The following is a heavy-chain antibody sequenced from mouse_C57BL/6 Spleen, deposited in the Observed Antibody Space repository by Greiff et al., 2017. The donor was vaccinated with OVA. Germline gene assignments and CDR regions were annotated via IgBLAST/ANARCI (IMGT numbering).Heavy chain of an antibody. J-gene: IGHJ2*01. CDR1: GYTFTDYY. V-gene: IGHV1-26*01. D-gene: IGHD2-3*01. CDR3: ARDGYHYLDY. Sequence: EVQLQQSGPELVKPGASVKISCKASGYTFTDYYMNWVKQSHGKSLEWIGDINPNNGGTSYNQKFKGKATLTVDKSSSTAYMELRSLTSEDSAVXYCARDGYHYLDYWGQGTTLTVSA. CDR2: INPNNGGT.